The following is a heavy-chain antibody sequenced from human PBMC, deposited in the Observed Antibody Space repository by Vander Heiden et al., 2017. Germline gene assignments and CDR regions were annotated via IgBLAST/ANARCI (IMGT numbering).Heavy chain of an antibody. V-gene: IGHV3-7*03. Sequence: EVQLVESGGGLVQPGRSLRLSCSASGFTVSSYWMSWVRQAPGKGLEWRANIKQDGSEKYYVDSVKGRFTISRDNAKNSLYMQMNSLRAEDTAVYYCARIVVGPAAKYWFDPWGQGTLVTVSS. J-gene: IGHJ5*02. CDR3: ARIVVGPAAKYWFDP. D-gene: IGHD2-2*01. CDR2: IKQDGSEK. CDR1: GFTVSSYW.